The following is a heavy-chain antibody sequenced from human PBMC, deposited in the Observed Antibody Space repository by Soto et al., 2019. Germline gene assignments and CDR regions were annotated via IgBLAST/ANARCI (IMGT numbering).Heavy chain of an antibody. CDR1: GGTFSSYA. Sequence: SVKVSCKASGGTFSSYAISWVRQAPGQGLEWMGGIIPIFGTANYAQKFQGRVTITADESTSTAYMELSSLRSEDTAVYYCAREVTTVTTRGWYFDLWGRGTLVTVSS. CDR3: AREVTTVTTRGWYFDL. CDR2: IIPIFGTA. V-gene: IGHV1-69*13. J-gene: IGHJ2*01. D-gene: IGHD4-17*01.